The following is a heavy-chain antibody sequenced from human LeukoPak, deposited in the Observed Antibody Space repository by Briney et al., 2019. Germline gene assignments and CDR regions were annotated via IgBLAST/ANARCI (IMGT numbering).Heavy chain of an antibody. D-gene: IGHD4-11*01. CDR1: GFTFSSYG. V-gene: IGHV3-30*02. CDR2: IRYDGSNK. CDR3: AKDRAHTVTVFDY. J-gene: IGHJ4*02. Sequence: GGSLRLSCAASGFTFSSYGMHWVRQAPGKGLEWVAFIRYDGSNKYYADSVKGRFTISRDNSKNTLCLQMNSLRAEDTAVYYCAKDRAHTVTVFDYWGQGTLVTVSS.